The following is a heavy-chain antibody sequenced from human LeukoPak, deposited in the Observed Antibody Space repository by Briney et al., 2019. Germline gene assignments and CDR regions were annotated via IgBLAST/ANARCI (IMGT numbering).Heavy chain of an antibody. CDR3: ARAGYCSPSSCADFDY. V-gene: IGHV4-4*07. CDR2: IYSGGST. D-gene: IGHD2-2*03. Sequence: SETLSLTCTVSGGSISTYYWGWIRQPAGKGLEWIGRIYSGGSTNYNPPLGSRVTMSVDTSKNQFSLKLRSVIAADTAVYYCARAGYCSPSSCADFDYWGQGILVTVSS. CDR1: GGSISTYY. J-gene: IGHJ4*02.